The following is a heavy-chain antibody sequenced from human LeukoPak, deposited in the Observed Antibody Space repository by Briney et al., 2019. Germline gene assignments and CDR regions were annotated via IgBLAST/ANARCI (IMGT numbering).Heavy chain of an antibody. CDR3: ARGLRGGEYFDY. CDR1: GGSISSYY. CDR2: IYYSGST. Sequence: PSETLSLTCTVSGGSISSYYWSWIRQPPGKGLEWIGYIYYSGSTNYNPSLKSRVTISVDTSKNQFSPKLSSVTAADTAVYYCARGLRGGEYFDYWGQGTLVTVSS. D-gene: IGHD2-21*01. V-gene: IGHV4-59*01. J-gene: IGHJ4*02.